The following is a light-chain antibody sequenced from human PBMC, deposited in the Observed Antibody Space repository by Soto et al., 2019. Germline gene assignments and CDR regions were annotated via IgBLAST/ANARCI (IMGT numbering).Light chain of an antibody. CDR3: QQSYSTPWT. J-gene: IGKJ1*01. CDR1: QSISSY. CDR2: AAS. Sequence: DIQMTQCPSSLSASVADRVTITCRASQSISSYLNWYQQKPGKAPKLLIYAASSLQSGVTSRFSGSGSGPDFTLTISSLQPEDFATYYCQQSYSTPWTFGQGTKVDIK. V-gene: IGKV1-39*01.